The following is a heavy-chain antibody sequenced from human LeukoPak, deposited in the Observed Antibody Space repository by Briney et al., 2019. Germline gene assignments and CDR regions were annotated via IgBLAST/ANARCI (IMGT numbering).Heavy chain of an antibody. V-gene: IGHV3-53*01. CDR3: ARAPLDYCSGGSCYMIGAFDI. CDR1: GFTVSSNY. CDR2: IYSGGST. J-gene: IGHJ3*02. Sequence: PGGSLRLSCAASGFTVSSNYMSWVRQAPGKGLGWVSVIYSGGSTYYADSVKGRFTISRDNSKNTLYLQMNSLRAEDTAVYYCARAPLDYCSGGSCYMIGAFDIWGQGTMVTVSS. D-gene: IGHD2-15*01.